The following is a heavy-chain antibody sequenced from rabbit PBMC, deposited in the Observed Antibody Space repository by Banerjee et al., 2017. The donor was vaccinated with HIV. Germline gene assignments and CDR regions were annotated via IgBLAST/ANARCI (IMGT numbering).Heavy chain of an antibody. CDR3: ARGYWTDGLHL. CDR2: IYVGSSGRT. Sequence: QEQLEESGGGLVKPEGSLTLTCKASGFDLSSSYYIYWVRQAPGSGLEWIACIYVGSSGRTYYASWAKGRFTISKTSSTTVTLQMTSLTAADTATYFCARGYWTDGLHLWGPGTLVTVS. V-gene: IGHV1S45*01. CDR1: GFDLSSSYY. J-gene: IGHJ4*01. D-gene: IGHD1-1*01.